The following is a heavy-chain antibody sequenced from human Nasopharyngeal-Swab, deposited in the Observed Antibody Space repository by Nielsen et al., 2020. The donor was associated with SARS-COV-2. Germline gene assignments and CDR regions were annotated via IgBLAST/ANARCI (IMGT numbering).Heavy chain of an antibody. CDR1: GFTFSSYA. Sequence: GESLKISCAASGFTFSSYAMSWVRQAPGKGLEWVSAISGSGGSTYYADSVEGRFTISRDNSKNSLYLQMNSLRAEDTAVYYCARTIAAAGPYGMDVWGQGTTVTVSS. CDR2: ISGSGGST. J-gene: IGHJ6*02. D-gene: IGHD6-13*01. CDR3: ARTIAAAGPYGMDV. V-gene: IGHV3-23*01.